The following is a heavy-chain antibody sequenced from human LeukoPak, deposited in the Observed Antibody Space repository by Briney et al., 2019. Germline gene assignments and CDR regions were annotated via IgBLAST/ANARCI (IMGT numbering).Heavy chain of an antibody. CDR3: ARGPHHDY. V-gene: IGHV4-4*02. J-gene: IGHJ4*02. CDR1: RIPFGSHW. Sequence: GSLRLSCVASRIPFGSHWMNWVRQAPGKGLEWIGEINHSGSTNYNPSLKSRVTISVDTSKNQFSLKLSSVTAADTAVYYCARGPHHDYWGQGTLVTVSS. CDR2: INHSGST.